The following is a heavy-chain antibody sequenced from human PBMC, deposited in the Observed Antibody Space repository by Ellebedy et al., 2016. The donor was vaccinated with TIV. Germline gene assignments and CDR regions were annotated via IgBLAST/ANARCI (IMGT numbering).Heavy chain of an antibody. CDR1: GSTFNNYC. J-gene: IGHJ4*02. Sequence: PGGSLRLSCAASGSTFNNYCMHWVRQAPGKGLVWVSRISREGDIPNYADSVKGRFTISRDNAKNTLSLQRNGLRVEDTALYYCTTDEGGSFDSWGQGTLVTVSS. CDR3: TTDEGGSFDS. V-gene: IGHV3-74*01. CDR2: ISREGDIP. D-gene: IGHD2-15*01.